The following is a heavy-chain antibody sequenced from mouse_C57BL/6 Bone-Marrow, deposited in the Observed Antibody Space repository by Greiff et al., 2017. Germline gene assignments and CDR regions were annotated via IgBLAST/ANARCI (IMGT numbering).Heavy chain of an antibody. V-gene: IGHV14-1*01. CDR2: IDPEDGDT. Sequence: EVKLQQSGAELVRPGASVKLSCTASGFNIKDYYMHWVKQRPEQGLEWIGRIDPEDGDTEYAPKFQGKATMTADTSSNTAYLQLSSLTSEDTAVYYCTTEKCPVYFDYWGQGTTLTVSS. J-gene: IGHJ2*01. CDR3: TTEKCPVYFDY. CDR1: GFNIKDYY.